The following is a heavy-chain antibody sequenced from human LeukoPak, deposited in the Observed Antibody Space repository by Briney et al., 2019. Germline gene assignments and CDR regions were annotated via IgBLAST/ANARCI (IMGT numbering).Heavy chain of an antibody. D-gene: IGHD3-22*01. Sequence: SYITITRTTISYADSLKGRFTISRDNAKKSLYLQMNSLRAEDTAVYYCARDLSDSSKAYWGQGTLVTVSS. J-gene: IGHJ4*02. CDR2: ITITRTTI. V-gene: IGHV3-48*03. CDR3: ARDLSDSSKAY.